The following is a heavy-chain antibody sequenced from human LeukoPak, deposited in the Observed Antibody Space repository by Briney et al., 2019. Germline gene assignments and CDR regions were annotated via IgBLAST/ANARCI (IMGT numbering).Heavy chain of an antibody. CDR1: GFSVSSNF. Sequence: GGSLRLSCAASGFSVSSNFMTWVRQAPGKGLEWVSVIFSGGSTYYADSVKGRFTISRDNSKNTLYLQMNSLRADDTAVYYCARAVAYYYVSGNYYPGAFDIWGQGTMVTVSS. CDR3: ARAVAYYYVSGNYYPGAFDI. J-gene: IGHJ3*02. V-gene: IGHV3-53*01. D-gene: IGHD3-10*01. CDR2: IFSGGST.